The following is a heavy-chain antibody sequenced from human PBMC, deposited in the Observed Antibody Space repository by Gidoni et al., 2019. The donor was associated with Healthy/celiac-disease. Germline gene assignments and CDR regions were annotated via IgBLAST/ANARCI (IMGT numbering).Heavy chain of an antibody. J-gene: IGHJ5*02. Sequence: EVQLVESGGGLVKPGGSLRLSCAASGFPFSSYSMNWVRQAPGKGLEWVSSISSSSSYIYYADSVKGRFTISRDNAKNSLYLQMNSLRAEDTAVYYCARMIAAAGDNWFDPWGQGTLVTVSS. V-gene: IGHV3-21*01. CDR3: ARMIAAAGDNWFDP. D-gene: IGHD6-13*01. CDR1: GFPFSSYS. CDR2: ISSSSSYI.